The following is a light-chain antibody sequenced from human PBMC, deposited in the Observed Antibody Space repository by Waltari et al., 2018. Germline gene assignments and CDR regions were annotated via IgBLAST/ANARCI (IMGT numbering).Light chain of an antibody. Sequence: QSLLTQPPSASGTPGQTVTISCSGSWSNIGSNVVSWYQQLPGTAPKLLIHSNNQRPSGVPDRFSCPKSGTSASLVISGLQSADEADYYCAAWDDSLSDPVVFGGGTKLTVL. CDR2: SNN. CDR3: AAWDDSLSDPVV. V-gene: IGLV1-44*01. J-gene: IGLJ2*01. CDR1: WSNIGSNV.